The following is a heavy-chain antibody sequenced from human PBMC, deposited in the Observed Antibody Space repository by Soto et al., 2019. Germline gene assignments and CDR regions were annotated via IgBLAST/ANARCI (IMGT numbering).Heavy chain of an antibody. J-gene: IGHJ4*02. CDR1: GSRFSNYV. CDR3: AREGRGKKAGYNGLVSLGY. CDR2: MIPIFNST. Sequence: QVQLVQSGAEVKTPGSSLKVSCKVSGSRFSNYVISWVRQAPGHGLEWLGRMIPIFNSTKYAQSFQGRVTTTADKSTSTASLELSSLRSDDTAVYYCAREGRGKKAGYNGLVSLGYWGQGTLVNVSS. V-gene: IGHV1-69*06. D-gene: IGHD2-2*02.